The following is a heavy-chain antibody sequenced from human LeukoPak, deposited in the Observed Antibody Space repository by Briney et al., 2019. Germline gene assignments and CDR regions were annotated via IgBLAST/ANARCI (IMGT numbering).Heavy chain of an antibody. CDR2: ISSSSSYI. Sequence: GGSLRLSCAASGFTFSSYSMNWVRQAPGKGLEWVSSISSSSSYIYYADSVKGRFTISRDNAKNSLYLQMNSLRAEDTAVYYCARDLGSHDAFDIWGQGTMVTVSS. CDR1: GFTFSSYS. J-gene: IGHJ3*02. CDR3: ARDLGSHDAFDI. D-gene: IGHD6-13*01. V-gene: IGHV3-21*01.